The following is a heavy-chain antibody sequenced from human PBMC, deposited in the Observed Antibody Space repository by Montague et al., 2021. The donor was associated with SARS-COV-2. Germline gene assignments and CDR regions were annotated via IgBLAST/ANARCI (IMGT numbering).Heavy chain of an antibody. CDR2: MSGSGVRR. D-gene: IGHD6-19*01. CDR3: AKDTATIRIAVALMDV. CDR1: GFIFSNYA. Sequence: SLRLSCAASGFIFSNYAMTWVRQAPEKGLEWVSTMSGSGVRRYYADSVKGRFTISRDSSKNTLYLQMNSLRVEDTAVYYCAKDTATIRIAVALMDVWGQGTTVIVSS. V-gene: IGHV3-23*01. J-gene: IGHJ6*02.